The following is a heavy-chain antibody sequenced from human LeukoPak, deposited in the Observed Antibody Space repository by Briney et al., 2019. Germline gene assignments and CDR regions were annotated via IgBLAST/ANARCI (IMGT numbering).Heavy chain of an antibody. CDR3: ARDTTVDDAFDI. V-gene: IGHV3-23*01. D-gene: IGHD4-23*01. CDR1: GFTFSSYA. J-gene: IGHJ3*02. CDR2: ISGSGGST. Sequence: GGSLRLSCAASGFTFSSYAMSWVRQAPGKGLEWVSAISGSGGSTYYADSVKGRFTISRDNSKNTLYLQMNSLRAEDTAVYYCARDTTVDDAFDIWGQGTMVTVSS.